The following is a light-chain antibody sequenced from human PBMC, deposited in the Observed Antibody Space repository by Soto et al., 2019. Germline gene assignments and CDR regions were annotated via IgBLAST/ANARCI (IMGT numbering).Light chain of an antibody. CDR3: QQSNSIPLT. V-gene: IGKV1-39*01. CDR2: GAT. Sequence: DIQMTQSPSSLSASVGDRVTITCRASQGIDTYVNWYQQKPGKAPQLLIYGATSLQGGVPSRFSGGGSGTDFTLTIITLQLEDFATYYCQQSNSIPLTFGGGTKVEIK. CDR1: QGIDTY. J-gene: IGKJ4*01.